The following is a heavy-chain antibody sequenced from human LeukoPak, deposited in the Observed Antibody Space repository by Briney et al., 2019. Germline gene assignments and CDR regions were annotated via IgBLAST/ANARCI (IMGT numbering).Heavy chain of an antibody. V-gene: IGHV3-48*03. Sequence: GGSLRLSCAASGFTFSSYEMNWVRQAPGKGLEWVSYISSSGSTIYYADSVKGRFTISRDNAKNSLYLQMNSLRSEDTAVYYCARGRYYDFWSGYHYYYYMDVWGKGTTVTVSS. CDR3: ARGRYYDFWSGYHYYYYMDV. J-gene: IGHJ6*03. D-gene: IGHD3-3*01. CDR1: GFTFSSYE. CDR2: ISSSGSTI.